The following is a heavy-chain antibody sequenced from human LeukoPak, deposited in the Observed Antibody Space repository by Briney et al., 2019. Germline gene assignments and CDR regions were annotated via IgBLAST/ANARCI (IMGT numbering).Heavy chain of an antibody. CDR1: EFTLSDCW. Sequence: GGSLRLSCAASEFTLSDCWMNWVRLAPGKGLEWVATIKHDGSEKYYVDSVKGRFTISRDNAKNTLYLQMNSLRAEDTAVYYCARDTYDSSGYYYGPFDYWGQGTLVTVS. D-gene: IGHD3-22*01. V-gene: IGHV3-7*01. CDR2: IKHDGSEK. J-gene: IGHJ4*02. CDR3: ARDTYDSSGYYYGPFDY.